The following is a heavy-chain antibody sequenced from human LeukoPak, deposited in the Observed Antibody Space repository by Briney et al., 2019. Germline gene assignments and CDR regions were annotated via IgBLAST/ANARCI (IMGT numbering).Heavy chain of an antibody. D-gene: IGHD1-26*01. J-gene: IGHJ4*02. CDR2: IYDSGST. V-gene: IGHV4-30-2*01. CDR1: GASISSGGYY. Sequence: SQTLSLTCTVSGASISSGGYYWSWIRQPPGQALEWIGYIYDSGSTYYNPSLKSRVTISLDGSKNQLSLKLNSVTAADTAVYYCARSGSYEKPGDYWGQGTLVTVSS. CDR3: ARSGSYEKPGDY.